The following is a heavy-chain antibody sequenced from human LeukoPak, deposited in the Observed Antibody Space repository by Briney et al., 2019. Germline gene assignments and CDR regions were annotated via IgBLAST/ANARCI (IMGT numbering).Heavy chain of an antibody. V-gene: IGHV3-53*01. CDR1: GFTVSSNY. Sequence: PGGSLRLSCAASGFTVSSNYMSWVRQAPGKGLECVSVIDNGGKTYYGDSVKGRFTISRDNSKNTLYLQMDSLRAEDTAVYYCAKWKYYYDSSGLYDYWGQGTLVTVSS. J-gene: IGHJ4*02. CDR2: IDNGGKT. CDR3: AKWKYYYDSSGLYDY. D-gene: IGHD3-22*01.